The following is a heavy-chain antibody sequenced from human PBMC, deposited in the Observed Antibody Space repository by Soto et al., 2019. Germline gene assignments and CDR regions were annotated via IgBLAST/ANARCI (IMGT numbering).Heavy chain of an antibody. J-gene: IGHJ4*02. CDR1: GFTFSSYG. CDR3: ARDNSLVTSYYFDY. Sequence: QVQLVESGGGVVQPGRSLRLSCAASGFTFSSYGMHWVRQAPGKGLEWVAVIWYDGSNKYYADSVKGRFTISRDNSKNMLYLQMNSLRAEDTAVYYGARDNSLVTSYYFDYWVQGTLVTVSS. CDR2: IWYDGSNK. D-gene: IGHD3-16*02. V-gene: IGHV3-33*01.